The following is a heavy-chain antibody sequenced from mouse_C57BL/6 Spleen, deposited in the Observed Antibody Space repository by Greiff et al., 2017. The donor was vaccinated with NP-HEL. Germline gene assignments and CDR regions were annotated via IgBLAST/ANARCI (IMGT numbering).Heavy chain of an antibody. CDR2: ISDGGSYT. CDR3: AREGFDYYGSRNAMDY. V-gene: IGHV5-4*03. CDR1: GFTFSSYA. Sequence: EVKLMESGGGLVKPGGSLKLSCAASGFTFSSYAMSWVRQTPEKRLEWVATISDGGSYTYYPDNVKGRFTISRDNAKNNLYLQMSHLKSEDTAMYYCAREGFDYYGSRNAMDYWGQGTSVTVSS. D-gene: IGHD1-1*01. J-gene: IGHJ4*01.